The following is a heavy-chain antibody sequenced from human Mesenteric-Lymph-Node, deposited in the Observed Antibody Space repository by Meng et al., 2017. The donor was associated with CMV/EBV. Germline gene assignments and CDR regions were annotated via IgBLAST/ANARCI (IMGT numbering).Heavy chain of an antibody. CDR2: MNPSSGNT. J-gene: IGHJ6*02. CDR3: ARDYRRFLERGGMDV. CDR1: GYTFNSYD. V-gene: IGHV1-8*01. Sequence: ASVKVSCKASGYTFNSYDINWVRQATGQGLEWMGWMNPSSGNTGYAQKFQGRVTMTRKADIRTAYMELSSLRSEDTAVYYCARDYRRFLERGGMDVWGQGTTVTVSS. D-gene: IGHD3-3*01.